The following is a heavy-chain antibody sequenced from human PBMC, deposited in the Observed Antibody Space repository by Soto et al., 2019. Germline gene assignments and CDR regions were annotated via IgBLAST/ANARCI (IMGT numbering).Heavy chain of an antibody. D-gene: IGHD2-8*01. CDR1: GFTFRIHG. CDR3: VAWVSAHFDF. V-gene: IGHV3-23*01. J-gene: IGHJ4*02. CDR2: INSNAVTT. Sequence: GGSLRLSCAASGFTFRIHGMSWVRQAPGKGPEWISTINSNAVTTHYADSVMGRFTISRDNSRNALDLHMGSLRAEDTATYYCVAWVSAHFDFWGQGTLVTVSS.